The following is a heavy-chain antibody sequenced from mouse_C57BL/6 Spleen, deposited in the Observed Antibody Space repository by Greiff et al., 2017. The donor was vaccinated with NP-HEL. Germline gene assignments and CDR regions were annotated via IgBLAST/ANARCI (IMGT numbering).Heavy chain of an antibody. CDR3: ARPGLDYYDGIDY. Sequence: EVKLQESGGDLVKPGGSLKLSCAASGFTFSSYGMSWVRQTPDKRLEWVATISSGGSYTYYPDSVKGRFTISRDTANNTLYLQMSRLKSEDTAMYYCARPGLDYYDGIDYWGQGTTLTVSS. V-gene: IGHV5-6*01. CDR1: GFTFSSYG. J-gene: IGHJ2*01. D-gene: IGHD2-4*01. CDR2: ISSGGSYT.